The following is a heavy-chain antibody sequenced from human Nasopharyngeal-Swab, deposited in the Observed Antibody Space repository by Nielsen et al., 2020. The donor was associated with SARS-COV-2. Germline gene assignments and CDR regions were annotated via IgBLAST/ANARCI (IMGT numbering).Heavy chain of an antibody. CDR2: IYSGGST. CDR1: GFDVSNDY. CDR3: ARGSIAVAGTFHFDY. Sequence: GESLKISCAASGFDVSNDYLSWVRQAPGKGLEWVSVIYSGGSTYYTDSVKGRFTISRDNSKKTLYLQMNSLRADDTAVYYCARGSIAVAGTFHFDYWGQGTLVTVSS. V-gene: IGHV3-53*05. J-gene: IGHJ4*02. D-gene: IGHD6-19*01.